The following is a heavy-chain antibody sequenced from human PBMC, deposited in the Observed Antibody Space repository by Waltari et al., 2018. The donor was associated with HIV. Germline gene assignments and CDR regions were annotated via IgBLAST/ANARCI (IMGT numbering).Heavy chain of an antibody. Sequence: ELQLVQSGAEVNKPGESLKISCQACGHSFPSYGIVWVRQMPGKVLEVMGINCPGDSETRYRTSCQSKVTIAVDKSISTAYLKWSSLKAADTAMYYCARQESIVGGTGWHPFDYWGQGTLVTVSS. CDR1: GHSFPSYG. D-gene: IGHD1-26*01. J-gene: IGHJ4*02. CDR3: ARQESIVGGTGWHPFDY. CDR2: NCPGDSET. V-gene: IGHV5-51*01.